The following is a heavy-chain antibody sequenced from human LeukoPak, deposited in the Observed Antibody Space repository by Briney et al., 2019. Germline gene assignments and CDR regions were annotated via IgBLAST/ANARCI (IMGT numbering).Heavy chain of an antibody. V-gene: IGHV1-18*01. CDR3: AREPDYGSGSYPQESFDY. CDR2: ISGYNGNT. J-gene: IGHJ4*02. Sequence: ASVKVSCKASGYTFTSYHITWVRQAPGQGLEWMGWISGYNGNTNYAQKFQGRVSMTTDTSTSTAYMELRSLRSDDTAVYYCAREPDYGSGSYPQESFDYWGQGTLVTVSS. CDR1: GYTFTSYH. D-gene: IGHD3-10*01.